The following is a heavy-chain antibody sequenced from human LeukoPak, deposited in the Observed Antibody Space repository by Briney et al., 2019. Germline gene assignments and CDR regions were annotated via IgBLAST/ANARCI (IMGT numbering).Heavy chain of an antibody. CDR2: MYHTGST. D-gene: IGHD2-15*01. CDR3: ARDFQRLGSDAFDF. V-gene: IGHV4-59*11. Sequence: PSETLSLTCTVSGVSICSHYWSWIRQPPGKGLEWIGYMYHTGSTNSNPSLKSRVTMSVDTSKNQFSLRLTSVTAADTAVYYCARDFQRLGSDAFDFWGQGTMVTVSS. CDR1: GVSICSHY. J-gene: IGHJ3*01.